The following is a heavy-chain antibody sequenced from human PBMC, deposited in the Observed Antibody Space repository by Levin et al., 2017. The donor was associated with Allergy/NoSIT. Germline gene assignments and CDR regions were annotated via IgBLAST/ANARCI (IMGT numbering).Heavy chain of an antibody. CDR2: ISYSGRT. J-gene: IGHJ4*02. CDR3: AKENWGTTPPAF. Sequence: SETLSLTCTVSGDSITSNNFHWGWIRQPPGTGLEWMGTISYSGRTFYNPSLRSRVTISVDTSMNQFSLRLTSLTAADTAVYYCAKENWGTTPPAFWGQGTLVTVSS. D-gene: IGHD7-27*01. CDR1: GDSITSNNFH. V-gene: IGHV4-39*07.